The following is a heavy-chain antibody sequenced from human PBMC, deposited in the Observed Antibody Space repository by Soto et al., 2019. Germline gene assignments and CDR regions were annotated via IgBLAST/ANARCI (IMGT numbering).Heavy chain of an antibody. CDR3: ARGLAFDY. Sequence: SETLSLTCAVSGGSISSGGYSWSWIRQPPGRGLERIGYIYHSGSTYYNPSLTSRVTISVDRSKNQFSLKVSSVTAADTAVYYCARGLAFDYWGQGILVTVSS. CDR1: GGSISSGGYS. V-gene: IGHV4-30-2*01. CDR2: IYHSGST. J-gene: IGHJ4*02.